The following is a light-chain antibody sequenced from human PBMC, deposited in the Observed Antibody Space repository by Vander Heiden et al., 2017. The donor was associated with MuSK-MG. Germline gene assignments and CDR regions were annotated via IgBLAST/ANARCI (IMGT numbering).Light chain of an antibody. Sequence: MTQSPSSVSASVGDRVTITCRASQGISPWLAWYRQKPGKAPELLIYTASSLQSGVPSRFSGSGSGTDFTLTISSLQSEDSATYYCQQANSFPITFGQGTRLEIK. V-gene: IGKV1-12*01. CDR3: QQANSFPIT. J-gene: IGKJ5*01. CDR1: QGISPW. CDR2: TAS.